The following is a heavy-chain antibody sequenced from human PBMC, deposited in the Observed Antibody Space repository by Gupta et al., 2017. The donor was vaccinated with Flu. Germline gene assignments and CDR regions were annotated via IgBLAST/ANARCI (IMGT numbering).Heavy chain of an antibody. CDR1: AGPFSSYP. CDR3: ARDMDLWNWGVGGWFDP. V-gene: IGHV1-69*06. Sequence: QVQLVQSGAAVKKPGSSVKVSCKASAGPFSSYPFSWVPQARGAGLEWMGGIIPIFGTANYAQKFQGRGTITANKYASTAYLELSSLRSEDTDVYYCARDMDLWNWGVGGWFDPWGQGTLVTVSS. J-gene: IGHJ5*02. D-gene: IGHD1-7*01. CDR2: IIPIFGTA.